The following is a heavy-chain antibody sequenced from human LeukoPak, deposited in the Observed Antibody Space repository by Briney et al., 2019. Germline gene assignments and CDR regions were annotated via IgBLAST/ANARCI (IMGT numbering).Heavy chain of an antibody. CDR1: GFTFSSYS. J-gene: IGHJ5*02. D-gene: IGHD3-22*01. Sequence: GGSLRLSCAASGFTFSSYSMNWVRQAPGKGLKWVSSISSSSSYIYYADSVKGRFTISRDNAKNSPYLQMNSLRAEDTAVYYCARDGGPYYYDSSGYLWGQGTLVTVSS. CDR3: ARDGGPYYYDSSGYL. CDR2: ISSSSSYI. V-gene: IGHV3-21*01.